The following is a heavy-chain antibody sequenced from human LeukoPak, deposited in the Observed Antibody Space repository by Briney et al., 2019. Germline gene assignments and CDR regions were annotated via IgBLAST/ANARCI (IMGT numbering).Heavy chain of an antibody. D-gene: IGHD6-13*01. V-gene: IGHV4-34*01. CDR1: GGSFSGYY. CDR3: ASSSWYQAPY. J-gene: IGHJ4*02. CDR2: INHSGST. Sequence: SETLSLTCAVYGGSFSGYYWSWIRQPPGKGLEWIGEINHSGSTNYNPSLKSRVTISVDTSKNQFSLKLSSVTAADTAVYYCASSSWYQAPYWGQGTLVTVSS.